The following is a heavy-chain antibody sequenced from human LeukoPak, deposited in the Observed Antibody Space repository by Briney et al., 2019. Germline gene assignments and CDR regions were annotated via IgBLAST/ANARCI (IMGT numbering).Heavy chain of an antibody. CDR3: AKGLSAVAGTGNVQH. V-gene: IGHV3-23*01. CDR2: ISCSGCST. CDR1: GFTFSSYA. J-gene: IGHJ1*01. D-gene: IGHD6-19*01. Sequence: GGSLRLSCAASGFTFSSYAMRWVRQAPGKGLEWVSAISCSGCSTYYADSVKGRFTLSRDNSKNTLYLQMNSLRAEDTAVYYCAKGLSAVAGTGNVQHWGQGTLVTVSS.